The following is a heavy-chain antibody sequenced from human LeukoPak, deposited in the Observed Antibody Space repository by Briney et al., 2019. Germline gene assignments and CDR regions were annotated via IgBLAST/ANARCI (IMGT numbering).Heavy chain of an antibody. CDR2: ISYDGSNK. D-gene: IGHD2-15*01. Sequence: GGSLRLSCAASGFTFSSYAMHWVRQAPGKGLEWVAVISYDGSNKYYADSVKGRFTISRDNSKNTLYLQVNSLRAEDTAVYYCARDSFRIMDVWGQGTTVTVSS. V-gene: IGHV3-30*04. CDR3: ARDSFRIMDV. CDR1: GFTFSSYA. J-gene: IGHJ6*02.